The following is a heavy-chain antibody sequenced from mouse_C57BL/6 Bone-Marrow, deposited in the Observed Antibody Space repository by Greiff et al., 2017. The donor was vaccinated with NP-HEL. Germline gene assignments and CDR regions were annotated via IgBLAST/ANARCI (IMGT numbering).Heavy chain of an antibody. V-gene: IGHV14-4*01. CDR3: TKYPLYDYFDY. CDR1: GFNIQDDY. CDR2: LDPENGDT. D-gene: IGHD2-10*02. Sequence: VQLKQSGAELVRPGASVKLSCTASGFNIQDDYMHWVKQRPEQGLEWIGWLDPENGDTEYASKFQGKATITADTSSNTAYLQLSSLTSEDTAVYYCTKYPLYDYFDYWGQGTTLTVSS. J-gene: IGHJ2*01.